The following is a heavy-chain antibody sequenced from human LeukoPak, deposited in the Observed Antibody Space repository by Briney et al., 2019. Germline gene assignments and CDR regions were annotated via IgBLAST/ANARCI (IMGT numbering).Heavy chain of an antibody. V-gene: IGHV3-21*01. J-gene: IGHJ4*02. CDR2: ISSSSSYI. Sequence: GGSLRLSCAASGFTFSSYSMNWVRQAPGRGLEWVSSISSSSSYIYYADSVKGRFTISRDNAMNSLYLQMNSLRAEDTAVYYCARKLRYFDWLSDYRYYFDYWGQGTLVTVSS. CDR1: GFTFSSYS. D-gene: IGHD3-9*01. CDR3: ARKLRYFDWLSDYRYYFDY.